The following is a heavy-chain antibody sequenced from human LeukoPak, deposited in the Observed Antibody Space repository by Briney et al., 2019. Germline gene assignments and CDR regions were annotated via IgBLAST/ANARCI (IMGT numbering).Heavy chain of an antibody. Sequence: PGGSLRLSCAASGFTFDDYAMHWVRQAPGKGLEWVSGISWNSGSIGYADSVKGRFTISRDNAKNSLYLQMNSLRAEDTALYYCAKAVTSPPYYYYGMDVWGQGTTVTVSS. D-gene: IGHD4-17*01. V-gene: IGHV3-9*01. J-gene: IGHJ6*02. CDR1: GFTFDDYA. CDR3: AKAVTSPPYYYYGMDV. CDR2: ISWNSGSI.